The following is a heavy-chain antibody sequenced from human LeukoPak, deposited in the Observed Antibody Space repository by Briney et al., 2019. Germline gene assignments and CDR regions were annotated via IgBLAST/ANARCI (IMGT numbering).Heavy chain of an antibody. V-gene: IGHV3-30*02. CDR2: IRYDGSDK. D-gene: IGHD6-19*01. CDR3: AKDLGSAVEYFQH. CDR1: GFTFSSYG. J-gene: IGHJ1*01. Sequence: GGSLRLSCAASGFTFSSYGMYGLRQAPGKGLEWVAFIRYDGSDKYYADSVKGRFTISRDNSMKTLFLQMNSLRVEGTAVYYCAKDLGSAVEYFQHWGQGTLVTVSS.